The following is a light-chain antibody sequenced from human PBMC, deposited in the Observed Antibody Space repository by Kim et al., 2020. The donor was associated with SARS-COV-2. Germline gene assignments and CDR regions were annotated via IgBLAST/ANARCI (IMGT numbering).Light chain of an antibody. CDR1: QSINSN. J-gene: IGKJ2*03. V-gene: IGKV3-15*01. CDR3: QQYNKWGS. CDR2: GAS. Sequence: LAVCPGERATLSCRASQSINSNLAWYQPKPGQAPRLLIYGASTRATGIPARFTGSGAGTAFTLIISSLQSEDFALYFCQQYNKWGSFGQGTKREI.